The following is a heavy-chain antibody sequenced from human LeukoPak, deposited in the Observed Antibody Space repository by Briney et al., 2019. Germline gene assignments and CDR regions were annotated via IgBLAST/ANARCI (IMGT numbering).Heavy chain of an antibody. V-gene: IGHV3-13*01. CDR1: GFTFDDYA. Sequence: GGSLRLSCAASGFTFDDYAMHWVRQATGKGLEWVSAIGTAGDTYYPGSVKGRFTISRENAKNSLYLQMNSLRAGDTAVYYCARAFDSSGYYRGYGMDVWGQGTTVTVSS. CDR3: ARAFDSSGYYRGYGMDV. CDR2: IGTAGDT. J-gene: IGHJ6*02. D-gene: IGHD3-22*01.